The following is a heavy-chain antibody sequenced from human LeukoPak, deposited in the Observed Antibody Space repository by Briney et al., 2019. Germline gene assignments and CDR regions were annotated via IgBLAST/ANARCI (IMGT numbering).Heavy chain of an antibody. CDR1: GGSISSYY. CDR2: IYYSGST. J-gene: IGHJ3*02. V-gene: IGHV4-59*01. CDR3: ARGPFYYGSGSPNAFDI. D-gene: IGHD3-10*01. Sequence: SETLSLTCTVSGGSISSYYWSWIRQPPGKGLEWIGYIYYSGSTNYNPSLKSRVTISVGTSKNQFSLKLSSVTAADTAVYYCARGPFYYGSGSPNAFDIWGQGTMVTVSS.